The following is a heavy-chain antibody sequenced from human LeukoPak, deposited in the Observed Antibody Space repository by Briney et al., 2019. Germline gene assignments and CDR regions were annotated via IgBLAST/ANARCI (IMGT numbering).Heavy chain of an antibody. CDR2: ISSSSSYI. D-gene: IGHD6-19*01. CDR3: ARPIAVAGSGDY. CDR1: GFTFSSYS. J-gene: IGHJ4*02. Sequence: GRSLRLSCAASGFTFSSYSMNWVRQAPGKGLEWVSSISSSSSYIYYADSVKGRFTISRDNAKNSLYLQMNSLRAEDTAVYYCARPIAVAGSGDYWGQGTLVTVSS. V-gene: IGHV3-21*01.